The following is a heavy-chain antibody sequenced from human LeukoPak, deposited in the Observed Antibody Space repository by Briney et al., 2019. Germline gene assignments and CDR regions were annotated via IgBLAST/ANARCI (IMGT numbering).Heavy chain of an antibody. J-gene: IGHJ5*02. V-gene: IGHV3-74*01. Sequence: GGSLRLSCAASGFSFNDHWMHWVRQAPGKGLEWVSRIDNDGSSTRYADSVTGRFTISRDNAKNTLYLQMNSLRTEDTAVYYCARMNAAMGSFFDPWGQGTLVTVSS. CDR1: GFSFNDHW. CDR2: IDNDGSST. D-gene: IGHD5-18*01. CDR3: ARMNAAMGSFFDP.